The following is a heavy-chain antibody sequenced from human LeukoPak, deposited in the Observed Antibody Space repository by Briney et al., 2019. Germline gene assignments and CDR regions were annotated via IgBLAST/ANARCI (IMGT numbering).Heavy chain of an antibody. CDR3: ARSVTTVNYFDY. CDR2: INHSGST. CDR1: GGSFSGYY. Sequence: KPSETLSLTCAVYGGSFSGYYWSWIRQPPGKGLEWIGEINHSGSTNYNPSLKSRVTISVDTSKNQFSLKLSSVTAADTAVYYCARSVTTVNYFDYWGQGTLVTVSS. J-gene: IGHJ4*02. D-gene: IGHD4-17*01. V-gene: IGHV4-34*01.